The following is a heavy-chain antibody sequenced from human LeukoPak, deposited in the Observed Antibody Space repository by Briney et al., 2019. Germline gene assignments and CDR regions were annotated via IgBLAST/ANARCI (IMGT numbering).Heavy chain of an antibody. D-gene: IGHD3-10*01. CDR2: IYYSGST. V-gene: IGHV4-59*01. CDR1: GGSISSYY. CDR3: AREVQGSGSSRMDV. Sequence: SETLSLTCTVSGGSISSYYWSWIRQPPGKGLEWIGYIYYSGSTNYNPSLKSRVTISVDTSKNQFSLKLSSVTAADTAVYYCAREVQGSGSSRMDVWGQGTTVTVSS. J-gene: IGHJ6*02.